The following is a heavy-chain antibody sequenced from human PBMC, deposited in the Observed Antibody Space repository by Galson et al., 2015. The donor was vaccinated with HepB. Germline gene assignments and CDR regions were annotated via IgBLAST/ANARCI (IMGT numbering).Heavy chain of an antibody. V-gene: IGHV1-69*02. CDR1: GGTFSSYT. D-gene: IGHD3-22*01. Sequence: SVKVSCKASGGTFSSYTFSWVRQAPGQGLEWMGRIIPILGIANYAQKFQGRVTITADKSTSTAYMELSSLRSEDTAVYYCARGGVSGYYDSSGHWYYFDYWGQGTLVTVSS. CDR2: IIPILGIA. J-gene: IGHJ4*02. CDR3: ARGGVSGYYDSSGHWYYFDY.